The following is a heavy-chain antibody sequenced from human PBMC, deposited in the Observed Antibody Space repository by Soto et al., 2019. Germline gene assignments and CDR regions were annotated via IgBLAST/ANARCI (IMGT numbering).Heavy chain of an antibody. Sequence: QVQLVQSGAEVKKPGSSVNVSCKASGGTFSSSTINWVRQAPGQGLEWMGRIIPIVAIANYAEKFQGRVTITADESTSTAYMGLSSLRSEDTAVYYCARRSDQLRSRLDYWGQGTLVTVSS. V-gene: IGHV1-69*02. D-gene: IGHD2-2*01. J-gene: IGHJ4*02. CDR1: GGTFSSST. CDR3: ARRSDQLRSRLDY. CDR2: IIPIVAIA.